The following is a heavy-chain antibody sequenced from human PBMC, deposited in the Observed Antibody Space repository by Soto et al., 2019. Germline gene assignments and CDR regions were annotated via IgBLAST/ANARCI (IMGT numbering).Heavy chain of an antibody. CDR1: GFTFSSYP. CDR3: TKARCSAASCFVPDY. CDR2: RSGSGGST. Sequence: GGTRRLSGAASGFTFSSYPRSCVRQAPRKGLEGGSARSGSGGSTYYAASVKGRFSISRDNDKSTVSLQLNSRIAEDTAASYSTKARCSAASCFVPDYWGRGPMVTVSS. V-gene: IGHV3-23*01. J-gene: IGHJ4*01. D-gene: IGHD2-15*01.